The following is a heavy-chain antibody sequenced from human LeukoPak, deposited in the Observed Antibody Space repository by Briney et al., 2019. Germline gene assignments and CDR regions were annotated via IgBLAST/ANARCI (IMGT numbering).Heavy chain of an antibody. Sequence: SETLSLTCTVSGGSISSGGYYWSWIRQPAGKGLEWIGRIYTSGSTNYNPSLKSRVTISVDTSKNQFSLKLSSVTAADTAVYYCARGGGNSGGQYYYYYMDVWGKGTTVTVSS. D-gene: IGHD4-23*01. CDR1: GGSISSGGYY. V-gene: IGHV4-61*02. J-gene: IGHJ6*03. CDR2: IYTSGST. CDR3: ARGGGNSGGQYYYYYMDV.